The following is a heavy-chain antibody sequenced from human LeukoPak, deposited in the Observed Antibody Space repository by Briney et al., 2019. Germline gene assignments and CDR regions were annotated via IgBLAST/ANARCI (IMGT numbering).Heavy chain of an antibody. CDR1: GFTFSNTY. Sequence: GGSLRLSCAASGFTFSNTYMSWVRQAPGKGLEWVSLIYPSGNIYYADSVKGRFTISRDNSKNTLFLQMNSLRAEDTAIYYCARTFVSGDGYKVGYFDYWGQGTLVTVCS. CDR2: IYPSGNI. D-gene: IGHD5-24*01. V-gene: IGHV3-53*01. CDR3: ARTFVSGDGYKVGYFDY. J-gene: IGHJ4*02.